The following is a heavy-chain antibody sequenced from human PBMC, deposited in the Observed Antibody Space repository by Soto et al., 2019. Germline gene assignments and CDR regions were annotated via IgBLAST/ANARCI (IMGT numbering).Heavy chain of an antibody. CDR1: GYDFTHYW. D-gene: IGHD3-22*01. Sequence: PGESLKISCKGSGYDFTHYWIAWVRQTPGKGLEWMGVIYSGDSDTKYSPSFHGQVTISADKPIDTAYLQRSGLKASDTAIYYCARAVGYSGASDFYCLGNWGQGTLVTVFS. CDR3: ARAVGYSGASDFYCLGN. V-gene: IGHV5-51*01. J-gene: IGHJ4*02. CDR2: IYSGDSDT.